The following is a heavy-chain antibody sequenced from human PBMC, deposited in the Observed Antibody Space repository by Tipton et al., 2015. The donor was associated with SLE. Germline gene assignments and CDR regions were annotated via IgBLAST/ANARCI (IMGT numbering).Heavy chain of an antibody. V-gene: IGHV4-59*08. CDR2: IYRSGTA. CDR3: ARGMLTWRGAIVGVDV. D-gene: IGHD2-8*01. Sequence: GLVKPSETLSLTCTVSGGSISSYYWSWIRQPPGKGLEWIGSIYRSGTAYYNPSLKSRVTMSVDTSKNQFSLKLTSVTAADTAVYYCARGMLTWRGAIVGVDVWGQGTTVNVSS. CDR1: GGSISSYY. J-gene: IGHJ6*02.